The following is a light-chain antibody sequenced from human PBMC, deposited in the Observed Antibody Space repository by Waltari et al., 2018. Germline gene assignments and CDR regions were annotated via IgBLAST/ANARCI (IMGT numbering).Light chain of an antibody. CDR3: MQSIQLPLT. CDR2: EVS. CDR1: QSLLHSDGKTY. V-gene: IGKV2D-29*02. Sequence: DIVMTQTPLSLSVTLGQPASISCRSSQSLLHSDGKTYLYWYLQKPGQSPHLLIYEVSNRVSGVPDRFSGSGSGTDFTLKISRVEAEDVGVYYCMQSIQLPLTFGGGTKVEIK. J-gene: IGKJ4*01.